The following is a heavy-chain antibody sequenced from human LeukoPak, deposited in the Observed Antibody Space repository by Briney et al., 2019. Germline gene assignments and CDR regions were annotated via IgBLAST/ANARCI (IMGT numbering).Heavy chain of an antibody. CDR3: AGGKYYGSGTRPGYLGY. J-gene: IGHJ4*02. CDR1: DFSVNNNY. V-gene: IGHV3-53*01. D-gene: IGHD3-10*01. CDR2: MDNFGIK. Sequence: GGSLRLACAASDFSVNNNYVDWVRQAPGKGLEWVSCMDNFGIKTYADSVQGRFTVSRDSSRNMVFLQMNSLRVEDTAVYYCAGGKYYGSGTRPGYLGYWGLETMVTVSS.